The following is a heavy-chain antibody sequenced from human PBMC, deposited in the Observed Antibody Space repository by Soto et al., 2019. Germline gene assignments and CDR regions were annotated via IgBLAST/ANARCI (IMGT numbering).Heavy chain of an antibody. CDR3: ASPVLWFGDDG. J-gene: IGHJ4*02. D-gene: IGHD3-10*01. CDR2: ISSSSSYT. CDR1: GFTFSDYY. Sequence: QVQLVESGGGLVKPGGSLRLSCAASGFTFSDYYMSWIRQAPGKGLEWVSYISSSSSYTNYADSVKGRFTISRDNAKNSLCLQRNSMRAEDTAVYYCASPVLWFGDDGWGQGTLVTVSS. V-gene: IGHV3-11*05.